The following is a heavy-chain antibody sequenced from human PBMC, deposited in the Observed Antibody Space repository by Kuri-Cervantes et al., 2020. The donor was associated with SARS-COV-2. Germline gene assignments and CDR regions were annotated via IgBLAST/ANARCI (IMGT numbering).Heavy chain of an antibody. Sequence: GGSLRLSCAASGFTVSSNYMSWVRQAPGKGLEWVSVIYSGGSTYYADSVKGRFTISRDNSKNTLYLQMNSLRAEDTAVYYCARDLLASDAFDIWGQGTMVTVSS. CDR3: ARDLLASDAFDI. J-gene: IGHJ3*02. CDR1: GFTVSSNY. V-gene: IGHV3-66*01. CDR2: IYSGGST.